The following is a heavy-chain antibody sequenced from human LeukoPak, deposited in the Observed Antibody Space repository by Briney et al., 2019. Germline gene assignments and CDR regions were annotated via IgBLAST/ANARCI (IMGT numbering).Heavy chain of an antibody. Sequence: SVKVSCKASGVTFSSYAISWVRQAPGQGLEWMGRIIPIFGTANYAQKFQGRVTITADKSTSTAYMELSSLRSEDTAVYYCARPATDGYPAWGQGTLVTVSS. CDR1: GVTFSSYA. CDR3: ARPATDGYPA. J-gene: IGHJ5*02. D-gene: IGHD5-24*01. V-gene: IGHV1-69*06. CDR2: IIPIFGTA.